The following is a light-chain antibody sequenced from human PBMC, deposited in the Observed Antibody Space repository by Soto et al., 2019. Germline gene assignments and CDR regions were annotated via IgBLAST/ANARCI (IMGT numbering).Light chain of an antibody. Sequence: DIQMTHSPSTLSAFVGDTAAITCRASQSISHWLAWYQQRPGRAPKLLIYDASSLESGVPSRFSGSGSGTEFTLTISSLQPDDFATYYCQQYSAYPYTFGQGTEVDIK. V-gene: IGKV1-5*01. CDR2: DAS. CDR1: QSISHW. CDR3: QQYSAYPYT. J-gene: IGKJ2*01.